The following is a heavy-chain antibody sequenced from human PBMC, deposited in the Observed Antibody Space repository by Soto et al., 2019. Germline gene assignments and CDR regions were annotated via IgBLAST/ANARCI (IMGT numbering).Heavy chain of an antibody. CDR3: ARHPDYSDSSRYEYVDW. CDR2: LFHRGGS. CDR1: GGSINTGRRY. Sequence: QLQLQESGPGLVKPSEALSLTCTVSGGSINTGRRYWGWVRQPPGQVLEWIGSLFHRGGSYYNPSLKSRVTMSVDTSRNQFSLTLSSVTAADTGVYYCARHPDYSDSSRYEYVDWWGQGTLVTVSS. J-gene: IGHJ4*02. V-gene: IGHV4-39*01. D-gene: IGHD3-22*01.